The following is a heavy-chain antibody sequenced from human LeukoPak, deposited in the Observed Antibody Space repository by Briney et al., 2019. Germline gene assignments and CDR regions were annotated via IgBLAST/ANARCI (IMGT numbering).Heavy chain of an antibody. D-gene: IGHD6-19*01. V-gene: IGHV4-34*01. CDR3: ARDEYSSGWYFDY. CDR1: GGSFSGYY. Sequence: SETLSLTCAVYGGSFSGYYWSWIRQPPGKGLEWIGEINHSGSTNYNPSLKSRVTISVDTPKNQFSLKLSSVTAADTAVYYCARDEYSSGWYFDYWGQGTLVTVSS. CDR2: INHSGST. J-gene: IGHJ4*02.